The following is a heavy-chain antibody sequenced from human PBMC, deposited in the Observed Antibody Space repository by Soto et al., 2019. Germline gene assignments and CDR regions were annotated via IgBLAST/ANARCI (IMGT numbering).Heavy chain of an antibody. V-gene: IGHV3-7*05. Sequence: EVQLVEAGGGLVQPGGSLRLSCAASGFTFSTYWMSWVRQTPGKGLEWVANINEDGSERYYVDSVKGRFTISRDNAKNSLYLQMNSLRGEDTAVYYCARVWFLDYWCQGTLVTVSS. CDR2: INEDGSER. J-gene: IGHJ4*02. CDR3: ARVWFLDY. CDR1: GFTFSTYW. D-gene: IGHD2-21*01.